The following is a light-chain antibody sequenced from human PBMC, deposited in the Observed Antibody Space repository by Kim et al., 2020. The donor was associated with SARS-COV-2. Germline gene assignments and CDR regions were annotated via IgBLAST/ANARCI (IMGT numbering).Light chain of an antibody. CDR3: QQYHIWPYT. Sequence: EVVMTQSPATLSVSPGERATLSCRASQSISTNLAWYQQKPGQAPRLLIYGTSTRASGIPARFSGSGSGTEFTLTISGLQSEDFAVYYCQQYHIWPYTFGQGTKLE. V-gene: IGKV3-15*01. J-gene: IGKJ2*01. CDR2: GTS. CDR1: QSISTN.